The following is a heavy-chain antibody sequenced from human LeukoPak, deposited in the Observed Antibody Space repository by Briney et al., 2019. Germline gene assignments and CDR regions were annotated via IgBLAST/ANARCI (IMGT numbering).Heavy chain of an antibody. V-gene: IGHV3-33*01. CDR1: GFSFSNYG. CDR2: IWYDASGQ. Sequence: GRSLRLSCAATGFSFSNYGMHWVRQAPGKGLEWVAMIWYDASGQHYADSVKGRFTISRDTSKNTLYLQMNSLRAEDTAVYFCACDSLYDDNGYYHYFDYWGQGTLVTVSS. D-gene: IGHD3-22*01. J-gene: IGHJ4*02. CDR3: ACDSLYDDNGYYHYFDY.